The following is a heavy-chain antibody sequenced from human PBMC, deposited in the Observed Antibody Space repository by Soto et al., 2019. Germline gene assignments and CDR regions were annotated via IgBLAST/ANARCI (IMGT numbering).Heavy chain of an antibody. J-gene: IGHJ4*02. CDR1: GYTFTSYD. CDR3: ARERSGTADY. V-gene: IGHV1-8*01. D-gene: IGHD1-1*01. CDR2: MNPNSRNT. Sequence: QVQLVQSGAEVKKPGSSVKVSCKASGYTFTSYDINWVRQATGQGLEWMGWMNPNSRNTCYAQKFQGRDTMNRNTSISTADMEMRSLRSEDTAVYYCARERSGTADYWGQGTLVTVSS.